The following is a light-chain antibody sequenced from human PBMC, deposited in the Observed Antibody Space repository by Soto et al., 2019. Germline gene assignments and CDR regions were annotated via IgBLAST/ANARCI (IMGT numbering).Light chain of an antibody. CDR2: DAS. CDR3: QQYGSSLYP. J-gene: IGKJ2*01. V-gene: IGKV3-20*01. CDR1: QSVSSSY. Sequence: EIGLTQSPGTLSLSPGERATLSCRASQSVSSSYLARYQQKPDQAPRLLIYDASSRATGIPDRFSGSGSRTDVTLTISRLEPEDFAVYYWQQYGSSLYPFGQGTKLEIK.